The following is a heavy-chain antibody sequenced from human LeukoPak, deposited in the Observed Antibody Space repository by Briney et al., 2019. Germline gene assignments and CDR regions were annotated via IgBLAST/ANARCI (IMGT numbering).Heavy chain of an antibody. V-gene: IGHV1-46*01. J-gene: IGHJ4*02. Sequence: ASVKVSCKASGYTFTSYYMHWVRQAPGQGLEWMGIINPNGGSTSYAQKFQGRVTMTRDMSTSTVYMELSSLRSEDTAVYYCARSVGARMFFVYWGQGTLVTVSS. CDR3: ARSVGARMFFVY. CDR2: INPNGGST. D-gene: IGHD1-26*01. CDR1: GYTFTSYY.